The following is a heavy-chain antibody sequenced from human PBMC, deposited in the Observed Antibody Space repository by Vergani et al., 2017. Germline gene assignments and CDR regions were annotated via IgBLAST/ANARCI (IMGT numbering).Heavy chain of an antibody. D-gene: IGHD1-26*01. CDR2: IIPIFGTA. V-gene: IGHV1-69*01. Sequence: QVQLVQSGAEVKKPGSSVKVSCKASGGTFSSYAISWVRQAPGQGLEWMGGIIPIFGTATYAQKFQGRVTISADESTSTAYMELSSLRSEDTAVYYCARGGDPIVGATNYYYYMDVWGKGTTVTVSS. CDR3: ARGGDPIVGATNYYYYMDV. CDR1: GGTFSSYA. J-gene: IGHJ6*03.